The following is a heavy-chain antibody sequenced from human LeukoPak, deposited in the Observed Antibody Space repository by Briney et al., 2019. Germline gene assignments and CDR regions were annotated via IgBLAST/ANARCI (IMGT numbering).Heavy chain of an antibody. CDR2: ISAYNGNT. CDR3: ARGSNYDFWSGYYLHMDV. V-gene: IGHV1-18*01. Sequence: GASVKVSCKASGYTFTSYGISWVRQAPGQGLEWMGWISAYNGNTNYAQKLQGRVTMTTDTSTSTAYMELRSLRSDDTAVYYCARGSNYDFWSGYYLHMDVWGKGTTVTVSS. CDR1: GYTFTSYG. J-gene: IGHJ6*03. D-gene: IGHD3-3*01.